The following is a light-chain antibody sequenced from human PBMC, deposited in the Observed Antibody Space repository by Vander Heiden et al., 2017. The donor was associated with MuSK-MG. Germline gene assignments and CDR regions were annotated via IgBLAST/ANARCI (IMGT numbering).Light chain of an antibody. Sequence: DLPLTPSPSTLSASVGDRVTITCRASQSISSCLAWYQQKPGKAPKLLIYKASSLESGVPSRFSGSGSGTDFTLTISSLQPDDFATYYCQQYNSYPFTFGQGTKVDIK. J-gene: IGKJ3*01. V-gene: IGKV1-5*03. CDR2: KAS. CDR3: QQYNSYPFT. CDR1: QSISSC.